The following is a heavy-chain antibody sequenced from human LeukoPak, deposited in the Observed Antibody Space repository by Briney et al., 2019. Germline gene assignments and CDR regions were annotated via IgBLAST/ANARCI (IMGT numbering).Heavy chain of an antibody. D-gene: IGHD6-13*01. CDR3: ARVGRSSSWYYFDY. V-gene: IGHV4-4*07. J-gene: IGHJ4*02. CDR2: IYTSGST. Sequence: SETLSLTCTVSGGSISSDYWSWIRQPAGKGLEWIGRIYTSGSTNYNPSLKSRVTMSVDTSKNQFSLKLSSVTAADTAVYYCARVGRSSSWYYFDYWGQGTLVTVSS. CDR1: GGSISSDY.